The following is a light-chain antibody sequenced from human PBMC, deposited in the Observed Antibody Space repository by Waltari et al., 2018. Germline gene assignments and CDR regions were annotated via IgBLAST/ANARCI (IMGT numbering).Light chain of an antibody. CDR3: QQYAISLT. CDR1: PTIYSTY. Sequence: EIVLTQSPGTLSLSPGERATLSCRASPTIYSTYVAWYQQKPGQAPRLLIYDTSSRAAGIPDRVIGSGSGTDVTLTLSSLESEDCAVYYCQQYAISLTFGGGTKVEIK. CDR2: DTS. V-gene: IGKV3-20*01. J-gene: IGKJ4*01.